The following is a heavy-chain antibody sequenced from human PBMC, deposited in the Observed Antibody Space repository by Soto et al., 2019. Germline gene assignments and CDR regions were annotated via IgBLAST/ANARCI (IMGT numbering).Heavy chain of an antibody. CDR3: ARDITMVRGVIGDYYYYGMDV. D-gene: IGHD3-10*01. J-gene: IGHJ6*02. V-gene: IGHV1-2*04. CDR2: INPNSGGT. Sequence: GASVKVSCKASGYTFTGYYMHWVRQAPGQGLEWMGWINPNSGGTNYAQKFQGWVTMTRDTSISTAYMELSRLRSDDTAVYYCARDITMVRGVIGDYYYYGMDVWGQGTTVTVSS. CDR1: GYTFTGYY.